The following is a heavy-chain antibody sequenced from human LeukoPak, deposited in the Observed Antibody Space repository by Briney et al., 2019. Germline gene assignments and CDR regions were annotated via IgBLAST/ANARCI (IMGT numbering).Heavy chain of an antibody. V-gene: IGHV3-33*01. CDR2: IWYDGSNK. D-gene: IGHD6-13*01. J-gene: IGHJ4*02. CDR1: GFTFSSYG. CDR3: GRDRGYSSSCGDY. Sequence: QPGRSLRLSCAASGFTFSSYGMHWVRQAPGKGLEWVAVIWYDGSNKYYADSVKGRFTISRDNSKNTLYLQMNSLRAEDTAMYYCGRDRGYSSSCGDYWGQGTLVTVSS.